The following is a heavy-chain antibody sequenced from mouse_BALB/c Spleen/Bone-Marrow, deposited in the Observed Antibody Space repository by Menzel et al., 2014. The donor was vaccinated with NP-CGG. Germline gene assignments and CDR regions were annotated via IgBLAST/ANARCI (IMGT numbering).Heavy chain of an antibody. D-gene: IGHD1-1*01. CDR3: ARWITTVVAPYVMDY. CDR2: IYPGDGDT. CDR1: GYAFSSYW. J-gene: IGHJ4*01. Sequence: VKLQESGAELVRPGSSVKISCKASGYAFSSYWMNWVKQRPGQGLEWIGQIYPGDGDTNYNGKFKGKATLTADKSSSTAYMQLSSLTSEDSAVYFCARWITTVVAPYVMDYWRQGTSVTVSS. V-gene: IGHV1-80*01.